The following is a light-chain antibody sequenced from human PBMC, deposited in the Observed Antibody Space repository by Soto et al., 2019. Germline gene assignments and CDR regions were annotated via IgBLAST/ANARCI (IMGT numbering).Light chain of an antibody. CDR3: SSYTNSRTLL. CDR1: SDNY. CDR2: GVT. Sequence: QSALTQPASVSGSPGQSITISCTGTSDNYVSWYQQHPGKVPKLMIYGVTNRPSGLSDRFSGSKSGNTASLTISGLQTEDEADYYCSSYTNSRTLLFGAGTKLTVL. J-gene: IGLJ1*01. V-gene: IGLV2-14*01.